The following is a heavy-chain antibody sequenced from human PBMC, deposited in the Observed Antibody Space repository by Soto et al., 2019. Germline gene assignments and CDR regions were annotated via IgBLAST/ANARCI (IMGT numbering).Heavy chain of an antibody. CDR2: INPATGAA. CDR3: ARGGGVGVAGSAAFDM. V-gene: IGHV1-2*02. CDR1: GYPVTAYY. Sequence: QLHLVQSGAVVKKPGASVTVSCSASGYPVTAYYMHWVRQAPGRGLEWMGGINPATGAAKYTQTFRDRVTITRDTSTSTVFMELSGLTSEDTAVFYCARGGGVGVAGSAAFDMWGQGTLVTVSS. J-gene: IGHJ3*02. D-gene: IGHD3-3*01.